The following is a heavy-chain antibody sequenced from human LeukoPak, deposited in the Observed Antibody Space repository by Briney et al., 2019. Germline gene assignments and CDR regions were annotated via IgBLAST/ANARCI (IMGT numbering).Heavy chain of an antibody. J-gene: IGHJ6*02. CDR2: IYYSGST. V-gene: IGHV4-59*01. D-gene: IGHD3-10*01. CDR3: AGGSGSYLTYYYYYYGMDV. CDR1: DGSISSYY. Sequence: SETLSLTCTVSDGSISSYYWSWIRQPPGKGLEWIGYIYYSGSTNYNPSLKSRVTISVDTSKNQFSLKMSSVTAAATAVYYCAGGSGSYLTYYYYYYGMDVWGQGTTVTVSS.